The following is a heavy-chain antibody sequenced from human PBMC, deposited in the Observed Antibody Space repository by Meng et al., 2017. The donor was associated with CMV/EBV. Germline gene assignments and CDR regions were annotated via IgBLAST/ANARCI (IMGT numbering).Heavy chain of an antibody. CDR1: GFTFSSYA. J-gene: IGHJ6*02. CDR3: ASDGMDV. V-gene: IGHV3-30*04. Sequence: GGSLRLSCAASGFTFSSYAMHWVRQAPGKGLEWVAVISYDGSNKYYADSVKGRFTISRDNSKNTLYLQMNSLRAEDTAVCYCASDGMDVWGQGTTVTVSS. CDR2: ISYDGSNK.